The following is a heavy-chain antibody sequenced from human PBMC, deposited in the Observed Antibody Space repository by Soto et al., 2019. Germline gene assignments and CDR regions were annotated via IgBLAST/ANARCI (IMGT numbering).Heavy chain of an antibody. CDR2: ISSSSSTI. CDR3: VREMAFYDN. D-gene: IGHD3-16*01. J-gene: IGHJ4*02. V-gene: IGHV3-48*02. Sequence: GESMRLARAAYSFSFSSYNIRCVRQSPGKGLEWVSYISSSSSTIYYADSVKGRFTISRDNAKNSLYLQMSSLRDEDTAVYYCVREMAFYDNWGQGTLVTVSS. CDR1: SFSFSSYN.